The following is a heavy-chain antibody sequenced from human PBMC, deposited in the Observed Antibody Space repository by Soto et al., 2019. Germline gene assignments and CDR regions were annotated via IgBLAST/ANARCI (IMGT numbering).Heavy chain of an antibody. V-gene: IGHV3-23*01. CDR3: AKDTNSHYYYYGMDV. CDR1: GFTFSSYA. D-gene: IGHD5-18*01. CDR2: ISGSGGST. J-gene: IGHJ6*02. Sequence: GGSLRLSCAASGFTFSSYAMSWVRQAPGKGLEWVSAISGSGGSTYYADSVKGRFTISRDNSKNTLYLQMNSLRAEDTAVYYCAKDTNSHYYYYGMDVWGQGTTVTVSS.